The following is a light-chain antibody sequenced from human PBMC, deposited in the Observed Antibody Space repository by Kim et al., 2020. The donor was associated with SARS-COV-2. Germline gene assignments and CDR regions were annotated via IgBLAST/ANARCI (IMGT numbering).Light chain of an antibody. CDR3: QAWDRSSDHRV. Sequence: SYELTQPPSVSVAPGKTARITCGGNNIGSKSVHWYQQKPGQAPVLVIYYDSDRPSGIPERFSGSNSGNTATLTISRVEAGDEADYYCQAWDRSSDHRVFG. CDR2: YDS. CDR1: NIGSKS. J-gene: IGLJ3*02. V-gene: IGLV3-21*01.